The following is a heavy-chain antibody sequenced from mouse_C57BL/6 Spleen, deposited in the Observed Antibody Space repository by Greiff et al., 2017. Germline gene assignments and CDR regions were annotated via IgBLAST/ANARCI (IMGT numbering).Heavy chain of an antibody. CDR1: GYAFSSSW. Sequence: QVQLQQSGPELVKPGASVKISCKASGYAFSSSWMNWVKQRPGKGLEWIGRIYPGDGDTNYNGKFKGKATLTADKSSSTAYMQLSSLTSEDSAVYFCARGGRDYARDYWGQGTSVTVSS. CDR2: IYPGDGDT. CDR3: ARGGRDYARDY. J-gene: IGHJ4*01. V-gene: IGHV1-82*01.